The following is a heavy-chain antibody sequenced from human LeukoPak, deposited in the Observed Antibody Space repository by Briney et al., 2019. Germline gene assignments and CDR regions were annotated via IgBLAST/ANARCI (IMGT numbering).Heavy chain of an antibody. V-gene: IGHV4-34*01. D-gene: IGHD6-13*01. CDR3: ARVSGIAAAGLLDY. CDR2: INHSGST. J-gene: IGHJ4*02. CDR1: GVSFSGYY. Sequence: SETLSLTCAVYGVSFSGYYWSWIRQPPGKGLEWIGEINHSGSTNYNPSLKSRVTISVDTSKNQFSLKLSSVTAADTAVYYCARVSGIAAAGLLDYWGQGTLVTVSS.